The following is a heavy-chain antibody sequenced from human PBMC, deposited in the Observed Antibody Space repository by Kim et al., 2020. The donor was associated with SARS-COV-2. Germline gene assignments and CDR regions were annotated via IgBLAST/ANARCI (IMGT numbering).Heavy chain of an antibody. J-gene: IGHJ6*02. CDR3: ARDLSGSGSYYYASYYGMDV. Sequence: LSLTCAASGFTFSSYAMHWVRQAPGKGLEWVAVISYDGSNKYYVDSVKGRFTISRDNSKNTLYLQMNSLRAEDTAVYYCARDLSGSGSYYYASYYGMDVWGQGTTVTVSS. CDR1: GFTFSSYA. CDR2: ISYDGSNK. D-gene: IGHD3-10*01. V-gene: IGHV3-30*04.